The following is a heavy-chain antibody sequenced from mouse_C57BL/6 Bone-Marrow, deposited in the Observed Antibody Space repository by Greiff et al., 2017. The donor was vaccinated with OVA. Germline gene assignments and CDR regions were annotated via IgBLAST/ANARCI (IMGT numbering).Heavy chain of an antibody. V-gene: IGHV7-1*01. CDR2: SRNKANDYTT. Sequence: EVMLVESGGGLVQSGRSLRLSCATSGFTFSDFYMAWVRQAPGKGLEWIAASRNKANDYTTEYSASVKGRFIVSRDTSQSILYLQMNALRAEDTAIYYCARDDYYWYFDVGGTGTTVTVSS. CDR3: ARDDYYWYFDV. J-gene: IGHJ1*03. CDR1: GFTFSDFY.